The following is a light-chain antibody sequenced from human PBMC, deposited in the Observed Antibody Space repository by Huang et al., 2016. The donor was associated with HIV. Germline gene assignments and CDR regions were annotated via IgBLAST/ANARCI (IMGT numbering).Light chain of an antibody. J-gene: IGKJ4*01. CDR2: DTS. CDR1: QNVRNH. Sequence: EVMMTQSPATLSVSPGGRATLTCRARQNVRNHLAWYQQKTGQAPRRLMYDTSTRASGIPPRFSGSGSGTECTLTISGLQSEDFAIYYCQQYDKWPPGLTFGGGTKVEI. CDR3: QQYDKWPPGLT. V-gene: IGKV3D-15*01.